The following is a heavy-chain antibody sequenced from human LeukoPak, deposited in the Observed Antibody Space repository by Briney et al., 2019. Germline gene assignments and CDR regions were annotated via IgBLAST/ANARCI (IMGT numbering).Heavy chain of an antibody. V-gene: IGHV1-46*01. D-gene: IGHD6-19*01. CDR3: ARDLVVAGTGGEFDY. CDR1: GYTFTSYY. Sequence: GASVKVSCKASGYTFTSYYMHWVRQAPGQGLEWMGIINPSGGSTSYAQKLQGRVTMTTDTSTSTAYMELRSLRSDDTAVYYCARDLVVAGTGGEFDYWGQGTLVTVSS. J-gene: IGHJ4*02. CDR2: INPSGGST.